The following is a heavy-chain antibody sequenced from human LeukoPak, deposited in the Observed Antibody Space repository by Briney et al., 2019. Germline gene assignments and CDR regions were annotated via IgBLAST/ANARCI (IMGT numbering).Heavy chain of an antibody. D-gene: IGHD1-1*01. CDR1: GGSISSYY. V-gene: IGHV4-59*01. CDR3: AASQMERRGEHWFDP. Sequence: PSETLSLTCTVSGGSISSYYWSWIRQPPGKGLEWIGYIYYSGSTNYNPSLKSRVTISVDTSKNQFSLKLSSVTAADTAVYYCAASQMERRGEHWFDPWGQGTLVTVSS. J-gene: IGHJ5*02. CDR2: IYYSGST.